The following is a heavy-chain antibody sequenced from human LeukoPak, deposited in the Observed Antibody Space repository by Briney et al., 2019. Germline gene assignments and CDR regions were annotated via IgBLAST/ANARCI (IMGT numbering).Heavy chain of an antibody. CDR1: GYIFSNYW. J-gene: IGHJ4*02. CDR2: IDPIDSYT. V-gene: IGHV5-10-1*01. Sequence: GESLRISCKGSGYIFSNYWISWVRQMPGKGLEWMGRIDPIDSYTNYSPSFQGHVTMSVDKSTSSAYLQWSSLKASDTAMYYCARQTTVTTQSDYWGQGTLVTVSS. CDR3: ARQTTVTTQSDY. D-gene: IGHD4-17*01.